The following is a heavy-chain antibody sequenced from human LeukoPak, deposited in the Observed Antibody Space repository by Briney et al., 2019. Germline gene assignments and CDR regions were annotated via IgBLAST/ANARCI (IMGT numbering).Heavy chain of an antibody. D-gene: IGHD2-2*01. J-gene: IGHJ4*02. Sequence: SETLSLTCSVSGDSISSGAYWGWIRQPPGKGLEWIGSIYYTGSTYHNPSLRSRVTISVDTSKNQFSLKLRSVTAADAAVYYCARQCSISSCLWGQGTLVTVSS. V-gene: IGHV4-39*01. CDR3: ARQCSISSCL. CDR1: GDSISSGAY. CDR2: IYYTGST.